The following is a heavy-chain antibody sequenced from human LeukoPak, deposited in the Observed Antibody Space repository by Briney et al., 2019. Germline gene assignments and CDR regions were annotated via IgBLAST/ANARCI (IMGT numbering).Heavy chain of an antibody. D-gene: IGHD3-10*01. V-gene: IGHV4-34*01. Sequence: SETLSLTCAVYGGSSSGYYWSWIRQPPGKGLEWIGEINHSGSTNYNPSLKSRVTISVDTSKNQFPLKLSSVTAADTAVYYCARARGLLWFGELFSSGMDVWGQGTTVTVSS. CDR3: ARARGLLWFGELFSSGMDV. CDR2: INHSGST. CDR1: GGSSSGYY. J-gene: IGHJ6*02.